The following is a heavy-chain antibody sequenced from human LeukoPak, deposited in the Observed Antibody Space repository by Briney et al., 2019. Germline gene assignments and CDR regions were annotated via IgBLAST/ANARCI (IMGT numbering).Heavy chain of an antibody. CDR3: ARGGYYGSGSSINWFDP. CDR2: INHSGST. CDR1: GGSFSGYY. J-gene: IGHJ5*02. Sequence: KPSETLSLTCAVYGGSFSGYYWSWIRQPPGKGLEWIGEINHSGSTNYNPSLKSRVTISVDTSKNQFSLKLSSVTAADTAVYYCARGGYYGSGSSINWFDPWGQGILVTVSS. D-gene: IGHD3-10*01. V-gene: IGHV4-34*01.